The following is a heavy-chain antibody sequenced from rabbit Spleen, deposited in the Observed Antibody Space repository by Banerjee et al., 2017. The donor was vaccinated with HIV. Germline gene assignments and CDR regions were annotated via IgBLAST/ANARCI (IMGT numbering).Heavy chain of an antibody. CDR3: ARDSGSSFSSYGMDL. J-gene: IGHJ6*01. D-gene: IGHD8-1*01. V-gene: IGHV1S40*01. CDR2: IDTGSSGFT. CDR1: GFSFSSSYW. Sequence: QSLEESGGDLVKPGASLTLTCTASGFSFSSSYWICWVRQAPGKGLEWIGCIDTGSSGFTYFASWAKGRFTISKTSSTTVTLQMTSLTAADTATYFCARDSGSSFSSYGMDLWGPGTLVTVS.